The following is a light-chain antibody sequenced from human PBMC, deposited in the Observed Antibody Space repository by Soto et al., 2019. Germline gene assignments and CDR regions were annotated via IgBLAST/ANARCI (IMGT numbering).Light chain of an antibody. Sequence: DIQMTQSPSSLSASIGDRVTITCRASQSISSYLNWYQQKPGKAPKLLIYAASSLQSGVPSRFSGSGSGTDFTLTISSLQPEDFATYYCQHSYSTPAFGGGTKVEI. J-gene: IGKJ4*01. CDR3: QHSYSTPA. V-gene: IGKV1-39*01. CDR2: AAS. CDR1: QSISSY.